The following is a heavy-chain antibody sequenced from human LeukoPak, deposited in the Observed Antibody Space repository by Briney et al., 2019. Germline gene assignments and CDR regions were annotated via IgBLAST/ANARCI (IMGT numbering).Heavy chain of an antibody. D-gene: IGHD1-26*01. CDR1: GFTFSSYS. V-gene: IGHV3-21*01. J-gene: IGHJ4*02. Sequence: GSLRPSCAASGFTFSSYSMNWVRQAPGKGLEWVSSISSSSSYIYYADSVKGRFTISRDNAKNSLYLQMNSLRAEDTAVYYCARVFYGSGSYYRSYWGQGILVTVSS. CDR2: ISSSSSYI. CDR3: ARVFYGSGSYYRSY.